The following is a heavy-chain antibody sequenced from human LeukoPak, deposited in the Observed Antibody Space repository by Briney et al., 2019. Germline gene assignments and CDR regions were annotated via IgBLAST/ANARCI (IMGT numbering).Heavy chain of an antibody. Sequence: ASVKVSCKASGGTFSSYAISWVRQAPGQGLEWMGGIIPVFGTANYAQKLQGRVTMTTDTSTSTAYMELRSLRSDDTAVYYCARGLPATVHKWLVLPYFDYWGRGTLVTVSS. V-gene: IGHV1-69*05. CDR3: ARGLPATVHKWLVLPYFDY. D-gene: IGHD6-19*01. CDR2: IIPVFGTA. CDR1: GGTFSSYA. J-gene: IGHJ4*02.